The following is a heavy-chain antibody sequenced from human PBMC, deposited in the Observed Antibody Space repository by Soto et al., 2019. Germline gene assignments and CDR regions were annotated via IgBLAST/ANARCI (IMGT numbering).Heavy chain of an antibody. V-gene: IGHV1-69*13. CDR3: ARDLSVVVVVAATRKIPWFDP. CDR1: GGTFSSYV. CDR2: IIPIFGTA. D-gene: IGHD2-15*01. Sequence: SVKVSCKASGGTFSSYVISWVRQAPGQGLEWMGGIIPIFGTANYAQKFQGRVTITADESTSTAYMELSSLRSEDTAVYYCARDLSVVVVVAATRKIPWFDPWGQGTLVTVS. J-gene: IGHJ5*02.